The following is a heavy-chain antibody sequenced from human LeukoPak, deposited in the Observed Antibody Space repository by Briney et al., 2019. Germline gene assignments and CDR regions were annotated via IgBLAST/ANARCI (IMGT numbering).Heavy chain of an antibody. Sequence: GGSLRLSCTVSGFTVSSNSMSWVRQAPGKGLEGVSFIYSDNTHYSDSVKGRFTISRDNSKNTLYLQMNSQRAEDTAVYYCARRAGAYSHPYDYWGQGTLVTVSS. D-gene: IGHD4/OR15-4a*01. CDR2: IYSDNT. J-gene: IGHJ4*02. V-gene: IGHV3-53*01. CDR3: ARRAGAYSHPYDY. CDR1: GFTVSSNS.